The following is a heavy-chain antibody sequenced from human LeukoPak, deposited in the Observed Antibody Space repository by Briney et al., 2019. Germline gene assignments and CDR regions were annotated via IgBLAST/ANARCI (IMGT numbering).Heavy chain of an antibody. J-gene: IGHJ4*02. D-gene: IGHD2-21*02. V-gene: IGHV3-23*01. CDR3: ASLVVVTGTPDS. Sequence: PGGSLRLSCAASGFTFSTYGMHWVRQAPGKGLEWVSSISGNSRSTYYADSVKGRFTISRDNSKNTLYLQMNSLRAEDTAVYYCASLVVVTGTPDSWGQGALVTVSS. CDR1: GFTFSTYG. CDR2: ISGNSRST.